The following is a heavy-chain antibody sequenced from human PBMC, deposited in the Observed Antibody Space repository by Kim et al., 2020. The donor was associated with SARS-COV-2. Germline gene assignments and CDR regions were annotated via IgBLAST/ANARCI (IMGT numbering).Heavy chain of an antibody. Sequence: GGSLRLSCAASGFTFSSSCMSWVRQAPGRGLEWVAIITTDGSYKDYVDSVRGRFTISRDNSMNTLYLHMNSLRGEDTAMYHCARGGSSPGCYYWWHGPL. CDR1: GFTFSSSC. D-gene: IGHD6-25*01. J-gene: IGHJ4*01. CDR3: ARGGSSPGCYY. V-gene: IGHV3-7*01. CDR2: ITTDGSYK.